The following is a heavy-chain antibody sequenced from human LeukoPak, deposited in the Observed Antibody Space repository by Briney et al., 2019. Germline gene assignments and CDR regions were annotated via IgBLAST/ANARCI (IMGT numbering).Heavy chain of an antibody. J-gene: IGHJ4*02. CDR3: ARVSRPGIAAAGWY. CDR2: IYYSGST. Sequence: PSETLSLTCTVSGGSISSYYWSWIRQPPGKGLEWIGYIYYSGSTNYNPSLKSRVTISVDKSKNQFSLKLSSVTAADTAVYYCARVSRPGIAAAGWYWGQGTLVTVSS. V-gene: IGHV4-59*12. CDR1: GGSISSYY. D-gene: IGHD6-13*01.